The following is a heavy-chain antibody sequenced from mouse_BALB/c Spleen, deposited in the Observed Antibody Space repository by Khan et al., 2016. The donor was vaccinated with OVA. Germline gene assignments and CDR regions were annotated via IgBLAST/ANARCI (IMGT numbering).Heavy chain of an antibody. D-gene: IGHD2-1*01. Sequence: VQLQESGAELVKSGASVKLSCKASGYTITSSYMYWVKQRPGQGLEWIGEINPRDGDTKFDDKFKSTATLTVDQSSSTAYMQISSLTSEDSAVYYCTRSGYGTFAYWGQGTPVTVSA. V-gene: IGHV1S81*02. CDR1: GYTITSSY. J-gene: IGHJ3*01. CDR3: TRSGYGTFAY. CDR2: INPRDGDT.